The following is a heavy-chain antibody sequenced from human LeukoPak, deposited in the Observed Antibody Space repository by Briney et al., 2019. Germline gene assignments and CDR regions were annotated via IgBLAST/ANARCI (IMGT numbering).Heavy chain of an antibody. V-gene: IGHV4-61*02. CDR2: IYTSGST. CDR1: VGSISSGSYY. J-gene: IGHJ6*03. CDR3: AGGEQQLGYYYYYMDV. D-gene: IGHD6-13*01. Sequence: SQTLSLTCTVSVGSISSGSYYWSWIRQPAGKGLEWIGRIYTSGSTNYKPSLKSRVTISVDTSKNQFSLKLSSVTAADTAVYYCAGGEQQLGYYYYYMDVWGKGTTVTVSS.